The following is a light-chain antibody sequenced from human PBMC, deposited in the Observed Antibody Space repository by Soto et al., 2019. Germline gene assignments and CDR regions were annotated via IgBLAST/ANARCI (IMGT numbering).Light chain of an antibody. CDR2: DVR. Sequence: PVLTQPASLCGSLGQSITISCTGTASDVCGYNSVSWYQHHPGKAPQLLIYDVRDRPSGVSDRFSGSQSANTASLTISGLQADDEAEYYCCSCTTSTRYVFGTGTKVNV. J-gene: IGLJ1*01. V-gene: IGLV2-14*01. CDR3: CSCTTSTRYV. CDR1: ASDVCGYNS.